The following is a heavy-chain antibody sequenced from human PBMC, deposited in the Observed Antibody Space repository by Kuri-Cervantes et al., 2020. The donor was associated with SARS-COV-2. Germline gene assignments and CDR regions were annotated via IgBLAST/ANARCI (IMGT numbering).Heavy chain of an antibody. Sequence: SETLSLTCTVSGGSISSYYWNWIRQTPGKGLEWIGYIFYSGSTNSIPSLKSRVTISVDTSKNQFSLKLSSVTAADTALYYCARGPNFDWSHWGQGTLVTGYS. CDR3: ARGPNFDWSH. CDR2: IFYSGST. D-gene: IGHD3-9*01. J-gene: IGHJ4*02. CDR1: GGSISSYY. V-gene: IGHV4-59*01.